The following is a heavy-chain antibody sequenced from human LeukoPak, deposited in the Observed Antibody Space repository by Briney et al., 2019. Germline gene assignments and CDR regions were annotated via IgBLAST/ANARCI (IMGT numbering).Heavy chain of an antibody. Sequence: GGSLRLSCAASGFTFSSYSMNWVRQAPGKGLEWVSSISSSSSYIYYADSVKGRFTISRDNAKNSLYLQMNSLKTEDTAVYYCTTGISTGTSSNFFYYALDVWGQGTTVTVSS. V-gene: IGHV3-21*03. CDR2: ISSSSSYI. D-gene: IGHD4-17*01. CDR1: GFTFSSYS. J-gene: IGHJ6*02. CDR3: TTGISTGTSSNFFYYALDV.